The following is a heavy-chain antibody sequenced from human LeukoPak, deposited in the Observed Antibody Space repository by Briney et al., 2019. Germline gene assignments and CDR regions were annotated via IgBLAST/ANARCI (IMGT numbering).Heavy chain of an antibody. CDR1: GGSISSYY. J-gene: IGHJ4*02. Sequence: SETLSLTCTVSGGSISSYYWSWIRQPAGKGLEWIGRIYTSGSTNYNPSLKSRVTMSVDTSKNQISLNLSSVTAADTAVYYCARDEGSGAWYRIAYWGQGTLVTVSS. D-gene: IGHD6-19*01. V-gene: IGHV4-4*07. CDR2: IYTSGST. CDR3: ARDEGSGAWYRIAY.